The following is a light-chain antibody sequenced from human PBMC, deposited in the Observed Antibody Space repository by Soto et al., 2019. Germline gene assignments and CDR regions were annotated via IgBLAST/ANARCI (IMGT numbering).Light chain of an antibody. Sequence: EIVMTQSPATLSVSPGERATLSCRASQSVGTHLAWYQQTPGQAPRLLISATSTRATGIPAMFSGSGSGTEFTLTISSLQSEDFAFYYCQQYNKWPVTFGGGTKVEV. CDR3: QQYNKWPVT. V-gene: IGKV3-15*01. CDR1: QSVGTH. J-gene: IGKJ4*01. CDR2: ATS.